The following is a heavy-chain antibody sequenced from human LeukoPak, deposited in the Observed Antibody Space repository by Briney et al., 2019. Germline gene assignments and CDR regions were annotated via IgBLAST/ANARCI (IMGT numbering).Heavy chain of an antibody. J-gene: IGHJ4*02. CDR1: GYTFTSYD. CDR3: ARVSKRGQLWLLY. Sequence: GTSVTVSCKASGYTFTSYDINWVRQATGQGLEWMGWMNPNSGNTGYAQKFQGRVTMTRNTSISTAYMELSSLRSEDTAVYYCARVSKRGQLWLLYWGQGTLVTVSS. V-gene: IGHV1-8*01. CDR2: MNPNSGNT. D-gene: IGHD5-18*01.